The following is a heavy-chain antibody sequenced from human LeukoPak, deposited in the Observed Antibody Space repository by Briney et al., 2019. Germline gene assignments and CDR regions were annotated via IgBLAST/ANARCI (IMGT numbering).Heavy chain of an antibody. CDR2: IYPGDSDN. Sequence: GESLKISCKGSGYSFTSYWIGWVRQMPGKGLEWMGIIYPGDSDNRYSPSFQGQVTISADKSISTAYLQRSSLKASDTAMYYCARSYYDILTGYSWFDPWVQGTLVTVSS. D-gene: IGHD3-9*01. V-gene: IGHV5-51*01. CDR1: GYSFTSYW. CDR3: ARSYYDILTGYSWFDP. J-gene: IGHJ5*02.